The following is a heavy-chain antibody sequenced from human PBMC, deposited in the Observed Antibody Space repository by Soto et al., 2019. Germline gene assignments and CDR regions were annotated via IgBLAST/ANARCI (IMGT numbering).Heavy chain of an antibody. V-gene: IGHV1-69*13. J-gene: IGHJ4*02. CDR3: ARAQHYDFWSGLATSYYFDY. CDR2: IIPIFGTA. D-gene: IGHD3-3*01. Sequence: SVKVSCKASGGTFSSYAISWVRQAPGQGLEWMGGIIPIFGTANYAQKFQGRVTITADESTSTAYMELSSLRSEGTAVYYCARAQHYDFWSGLATSYYFDYWGQGTLVTVSS. CDR1: GGTFSSYA.